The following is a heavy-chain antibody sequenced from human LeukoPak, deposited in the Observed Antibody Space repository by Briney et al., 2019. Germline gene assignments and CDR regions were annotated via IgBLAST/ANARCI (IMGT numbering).Heavy chain of an antibody. D-gene: IGHD2-2*03. V-gene: IGHV4-31*03. J-gene: IGHJ5*02. Sequence: SETLSLTCTVSGGSISSGGYYWSWIRQHPGKGLEWIGYIYYSGSTDYNPSLKSRVTISVDTSKNQFSLKLTSVTAADTAVYYGARDGYCSSTTCYNWFDPWGQGTLVTVSS. CDR3: ARDGYCSSTTCYNWFDP. CDR1: GGSISSGGYY. CDR2: IYYSGST.